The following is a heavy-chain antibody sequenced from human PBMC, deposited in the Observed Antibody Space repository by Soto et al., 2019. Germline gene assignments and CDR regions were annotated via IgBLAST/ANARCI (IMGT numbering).Heavy chain of an antibody. CDR3: ARRPLEYSSSSGYYYYGMDV. J-gene: IGHJ6*02. CDR1: GYSFTSYW. Sequence: GESLKISCKGSGYSFTSYWIFWVRQMPVKGLEFMGIIYPFGSDTRYSPSFQGHVTISSYNSISTSYLQLISLKASDTAMYYFARRPLEYSSSSGYYYYGMDVWGQGTTVTVS. CDR2: IYPFGSDT. V-gene: IGHV5-51*01. D-gene: IGHD6-6*01.